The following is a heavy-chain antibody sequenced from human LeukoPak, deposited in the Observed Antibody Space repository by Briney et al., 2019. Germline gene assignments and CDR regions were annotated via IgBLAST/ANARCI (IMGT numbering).Heavy chain of an antibody. CDR3: ARHYDILTGYHDY. J-gene: IGHJ4*02. D-gene: IGHD3-9*01. CDR2: INHSGST. Sequence: PSETLSLTCAVYGGSFSGYYWSWIRQPPGKGLEWIGEINHSGSTNYNPSLKSRVTISVDTSKNQFSLKLSSVTAADTAVYYCARHYDILTGYHDYWGQGTLVTVSS. CDR1: GGSFSGYY. V-gene: IGHV4-34*01.